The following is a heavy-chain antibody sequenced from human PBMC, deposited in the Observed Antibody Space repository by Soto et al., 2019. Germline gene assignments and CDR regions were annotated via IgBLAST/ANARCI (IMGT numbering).Heavy chain of an antibody. V-gene: IGHV3-30*18. J-gene: IGHJ4*02. Sequence: GGSLRLSCAASGFTFSSYGMHWVRQAPGKGLEWVAVISYDGSNKYYADSVKGRFTISRDNSKNTLYLQMNSLRAEDTAVYYCAKDSPKYSGYEIDYWGQGTLVSVSS. CDR2: ISYDGSNK. CDR3: AKDSPKYSGYEIDY. CDR1: GFTFSSYG. D-gene: IGHD5-12*01.